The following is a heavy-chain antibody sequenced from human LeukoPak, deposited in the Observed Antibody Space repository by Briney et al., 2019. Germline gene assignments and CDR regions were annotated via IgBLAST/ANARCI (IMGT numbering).Heavy chain of an antibody. V-gene: IGHV1-46*01. CDR1: GYTFTNYY. Sequence: ASVKVSCKASGYTFTNYYIHWVRQAPGQGLEWMGIINPSGGSTRYAQKFQGRVTMTRNTSISTAYMELSSLRSEDTAVYYCARNHRRNPSEGAGYSGYRWADKYWGQGTLVTVSS. CDR3: ARNHRRNPSEGAGYSGYRWADKY. D-gene: IGHD5-12*01. J-gene: IGHJ4*02. CDR2: INPSGGST.